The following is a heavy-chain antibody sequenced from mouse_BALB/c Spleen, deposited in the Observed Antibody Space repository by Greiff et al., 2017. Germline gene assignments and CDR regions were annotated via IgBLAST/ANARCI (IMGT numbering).Heavy chain of an antibody. CDR3: TRGDGAY. J-gene: IGHJ3*01. V-gene: IGHV5-6-4*01. D-gene: IGHD3-3*01. CDR1: GFTFSSYT. Sequence: EVKLMESGGGLVKPGGSLKLSCAASGFTFSSYTMSWVRQTPEKRLEWVATISSGGSYTYYPDSVKGRFTISRDNAKNTLYLQMSSLKSEDTAMYYCTRGDGAYWGQGTLVTVSA. CDR2: ISSGGSYT.